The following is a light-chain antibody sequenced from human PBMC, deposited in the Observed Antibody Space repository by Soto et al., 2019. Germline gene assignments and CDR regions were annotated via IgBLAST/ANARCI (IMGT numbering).Light chain of an antibody. V-gene: IGKV3-20*01. CDR2: NSS. CDR3: QQYRDLPQT. CDR1: QTVRNNY. J-gene: IGKJ1*01. Sequence: EIVLTQSPGTLSLSPGERATLSCRASQTVRNNYLAWYQQKPGQAPRLLIYNSSTRPTGIPDRFSGSGSGTDFTLTISRLAPEDFALYFCQQYRDLPQTFGQGTRVEIK.